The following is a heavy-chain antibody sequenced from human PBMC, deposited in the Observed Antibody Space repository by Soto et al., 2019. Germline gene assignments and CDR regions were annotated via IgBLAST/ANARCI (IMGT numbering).Heavy chain of an antibody. D-gene: IGHD2-15*01. J-gene: IGHJ4*02. CDR3: AKYRRTAAEGYTLDY. CDR1: GDSISCYY. CDR2: IYYSGST. V-gene: IGHV4-59*13. Sequence: SETRSRTWTVSGDSISCYYWSWMRQPPGKGLEWIGFIYYSGSTNYNPSLQSRITMSVDTSKNQFSLNLSPMTAADTAVYYCAKYRRTAAEGYTLDYWGPGTPVTVSS.